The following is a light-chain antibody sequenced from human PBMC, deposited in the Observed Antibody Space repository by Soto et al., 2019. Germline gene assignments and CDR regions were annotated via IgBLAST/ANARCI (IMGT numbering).Light chain of an antibody. CDR2: GAS. J-gene: IGKJ4*01. Sequence: EIVLTQSPATLSLSPGERATLSCRASQSVSSYLAWYQHKPGQAPRLVIYGASHRASGIPARCSGSGAGTDVTLTSSSLEPEEVAVYDCQHRTDWLTFGGGTKVEIK. CDR1: QSVSSY. V-gene: IGKV3-11*01. CDR3: QHRTDWLT.